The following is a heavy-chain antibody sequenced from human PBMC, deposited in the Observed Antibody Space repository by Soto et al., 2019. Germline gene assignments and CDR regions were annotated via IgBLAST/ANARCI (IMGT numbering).Heavy chain of an antibody. CDR3: ARSIRRSRKFNGMDV. Sequence: PPDTLTRPRTFCLFSISKPKMAVRWSRQPPGTALEWLALIERDDDDKYYITSLKTRLTISKDTRKNQVVLTMANMDPADTATYYCARSIRRSRKFNGMDVWVHRHTVT. V-gene: IGHV2-70*13. CDR1: LFSISKPKMA. CDR2: IERDDDDK. J-gene: IGHJ6*02.